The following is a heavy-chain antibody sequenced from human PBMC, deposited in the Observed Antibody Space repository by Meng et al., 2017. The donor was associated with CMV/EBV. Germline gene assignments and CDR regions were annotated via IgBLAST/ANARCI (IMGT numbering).Heavy chain of an antibody. CDR2: IYTSGST. CDR1: GGSISSGSSY. CDR3: AREVVVITPYNWFDP. D-gene: IGHD3-22*01. V-gene: IGHV4-61*02. J-gene: IGHJ5*02. Sequence: QVARQAAGPGLLKPSQTLSLTRTVSGGSISSGSSYWSWIRQPAGKGLEWIGRIYTSGSTNYNPSLKSRVTISVDTSKNQFSLKLSSVTAADTAVYYCAREVVVITPYNWFDPWGQGTLVTVSS.